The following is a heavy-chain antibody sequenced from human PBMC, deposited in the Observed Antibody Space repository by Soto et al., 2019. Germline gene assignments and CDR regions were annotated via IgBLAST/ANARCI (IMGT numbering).Heavy chain of an antibody. CDR2: VNPIVGMS. J-gene: IGHJ4*02. CDR3: GASYGSGRAHFDS. Sequence: QVQLVQSGAEVKKPGSSVKVSCTASGGTFNSYTLNWVRQAPGQRLEWVGRVNPIVGMSSSASRFQGRVTMTADNSTSKGCRDLTGVKGEGAGVYCWGASYGSGRAHFDSWGQGALVTVSS. CDR1: GGTFNSYT. D-gene: IGHD3-10*01. V-gene: IGHV1-69*02.